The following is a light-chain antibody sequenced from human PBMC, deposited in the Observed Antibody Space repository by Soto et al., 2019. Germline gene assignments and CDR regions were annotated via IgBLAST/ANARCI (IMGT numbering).Light chain of an antibody. CDR2: DVY. CDR3: SSFTTTRTVV. CDR1: SSDVGGYDY. V-gene: IGLV2-14*01. Sequence: QSALTQPASVSGSPGQSITISCTGTSSDVGGYDYVSWFQQDPGKAPSLMLYDVYRRPSGVSYRFSGSKSGNTASLTISGLKAEDEADYYCSSFTTTRTVVFGGGTKVTVL. J-gene: IGLJ2*01.